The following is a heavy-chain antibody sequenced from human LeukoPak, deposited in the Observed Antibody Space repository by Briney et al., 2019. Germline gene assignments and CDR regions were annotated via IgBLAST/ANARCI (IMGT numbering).Heavy chain of an antibody. CDR1: GGXVSSGGYS. V-gene: IGHV4-30-2*01. CDR2: IYHSGST. Sequence: SQTLSLTCAVSGGXVSSGGYSWSWIRQPPGKGLEWIGYIYHSGSTYYNPSLKSRVTISVDRSKNQFPLKLSSVTAADTAVYFCARSIMITFGGVIVSQDAFDIWGQGTMVTVSS. D-gene: IGHD3-16*02. J-gene: IGHJ3*02. CDR3: ARSIMITFGGVIVSQDAFDI.